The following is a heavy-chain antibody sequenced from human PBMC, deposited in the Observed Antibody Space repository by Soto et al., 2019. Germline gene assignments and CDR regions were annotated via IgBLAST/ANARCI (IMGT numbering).Heavy chain of an antibody. CDR1: GDSMGSGGHY. D-gene: IGHD3-16*01. V-gene: IGHV4-31*03. CDR2: VYYSGAT. J-gene: IGHJ4*02. CDR3: TRGKDLEPNVWGY. Sequence: SETLSLTCIVTGDSMGSGGHYYNWIRQLPGKGLEWIGYVYYSGATHYNPSLRARATISRDTSKNQFFLRLTSVTAADTAVYFCTRGKDLEPNVWGYWGQGTQVTVSS.